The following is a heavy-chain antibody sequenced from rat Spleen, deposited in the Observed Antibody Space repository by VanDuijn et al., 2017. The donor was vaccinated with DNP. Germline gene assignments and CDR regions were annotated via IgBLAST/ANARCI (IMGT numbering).Heavy chain of an antibody. CDR2: ISYSGST. V-gene: IGHV3-1*01. CDR3: ATQLQGYWYFDF. Sequence: EVQLQESGPGLVKPSQSLSLTCSVTGYSITSNYWAWIRKFPGNNMEWMGYISYSGSTGYNPSLKSRISITRDTSKNQFFLQLNSVTTEDTATYYCATQLQGYWYFDFWGPGTMVTVSS. CDR1: GYSITSNY. D-gene: IGHD1-8*01. J-gene: IGHJ1*01.